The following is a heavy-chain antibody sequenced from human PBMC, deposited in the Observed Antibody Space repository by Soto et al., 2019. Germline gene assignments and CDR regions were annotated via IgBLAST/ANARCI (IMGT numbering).Heavy chain of an antibody. J-gene: IGHJ4*02. CDR1: GGTFSSYA. Sequence: SVKVSCKASGGTFSSYAISWVRQAPGQGLEWMGSIIPIFGTANYAQKFQGRVTITADESTSTAYMELSSLGSEDTAVYYCARAEPGVTAIPYFDYWGQGTLVTVSS. CDR3: ARAEPGVTAIPYFDY. V-gene: IGHV1-69*13. CDR2: IIPIFGTA. D-gene: IGHD2-21*02.